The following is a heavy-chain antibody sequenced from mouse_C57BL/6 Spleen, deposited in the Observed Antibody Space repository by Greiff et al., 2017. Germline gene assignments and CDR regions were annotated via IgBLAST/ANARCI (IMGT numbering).Heavy chain of an antibody. Sequence: QVHVKQPGTELVKPGASVKLSCKASGYTFTSYWMHWVKQRPGQGLEWIGNINPSNGGTNYNEKFKSKATLTVDKSSSTAYMQLSSLTSEDSAVYYCARGGYGPAWFAYWGQGTLVTVSA. CDR2: INPSNGGT. CDR1: GYTFTSYW. CDR3: ARGGYGPAWFAY. D-gene: IGHD2-10*02. V-gene: IGHV1-53*01. J-gene: IGHJ3*01.